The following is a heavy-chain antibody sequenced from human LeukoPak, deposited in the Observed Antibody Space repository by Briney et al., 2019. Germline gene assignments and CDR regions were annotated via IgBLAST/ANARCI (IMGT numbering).Heavy chain of an antibody. Sequence: SETLSLTCAVYGGSFSGYYWSWIRQPPGKGLEWIGEINHSGSTNYNPSLKSRVTISVDTSKNQFSLKLSSVTAADTAVYYCARAPLYSGGSGWSIYYFYAMDVWGQGTTVTVSS. CDR2: INHSGST. CDR1: GGSFSGYY. CDR3: ARAPLYSGGSGWSIYYFYAMDV. D-gene: IGHD6-19*01. V-gene: IGHV4-34*01. J-gene: IGHJ6*02.